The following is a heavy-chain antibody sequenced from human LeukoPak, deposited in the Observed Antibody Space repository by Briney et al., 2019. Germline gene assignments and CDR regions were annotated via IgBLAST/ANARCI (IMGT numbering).Heavy chain of an antibody. CDR3: AKVGVDTAMVRTFLDY. V-gene: IGHV3-30*02. CDR2: IRYDGSNK. CDR1: GFTFSSYG. D-gene: IGHD5-18*01. Sequence: GSLRLSCAASGFTFSSYGMHWVRQAPGKGLEWVAFIRYDGSNKYYADSVKGRFTISRDNSKSTLYLQMNSLRAEDTAVYYCAKVGVDTAMVRTFLDYWGQGTLVTVSS. J-gene: IGHJ4*02.